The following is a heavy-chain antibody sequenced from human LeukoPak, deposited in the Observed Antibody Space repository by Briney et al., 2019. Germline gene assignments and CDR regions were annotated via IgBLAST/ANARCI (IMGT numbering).Heavy chain of an antibody. D-gene: IGHD3-3*01. V-gene: IGHV3-23*01. J-gene: IGHJ6*03. Sequence: GGSLRLSCAASGFTFSSYAMSWVRQAPGKGLEWVSAISGSGGSTYYADSVKGRFTISRDNSKNTLYLQMNSLRAEDTAVYYFAKLNNPGYYDFWSGYPIGLYYMDVWGKGTTVTVSS. CDR3: AKLNNPGYYDFWSGYPIGLYYMDV. CDR1: GFTFSSYA. CDR2: ISGSGGST.